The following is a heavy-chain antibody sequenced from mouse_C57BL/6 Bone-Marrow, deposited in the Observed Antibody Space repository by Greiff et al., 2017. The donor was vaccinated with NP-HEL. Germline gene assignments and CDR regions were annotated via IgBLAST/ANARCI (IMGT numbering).Heavy chain of an antibody. V-gene: IGHV5-9-1*02. Sequence: EVKLVESGEGLVKPGGSLKLSCAASGFTFSSYAMSWVRQTPEKSLEWVAYISSGGDYIYYADTVKGRFTISRDNARNTLYLQMSSLKSEDTAMYYCTRVPYYYGSSFDYWGQGTTLTVSS. CDR3: TRVPYYYGSSFDY. J-gene: IGHJ2*01. CDR1: GFTFSSYA. D-gene: IGHD1-1*01. CDR2: ISSGGDYI.